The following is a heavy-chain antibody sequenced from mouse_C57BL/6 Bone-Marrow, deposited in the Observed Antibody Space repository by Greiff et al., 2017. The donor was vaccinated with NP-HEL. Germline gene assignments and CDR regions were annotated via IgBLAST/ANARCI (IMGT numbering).Heavy chain of an antibody. V-gene: IGHV1-66*01. D-gene: IGHD1-1*01. Sequence: QVQLQQSGPELVKPGASVKISCKASGYSFTSYYIHWVKQRPGQGLEWIGWIYPGSGNTKYNEKFKGKATLTADTSSSTAYMQLSSLTSEDSAVYYCARDGSPYYFDYWGQGTTLTVSS. CDR2: IYPGSGNT. CDR1: GYSFTSYY. J-gene: IGHJ2*01. CDR3: ARDGSPYYFDY.